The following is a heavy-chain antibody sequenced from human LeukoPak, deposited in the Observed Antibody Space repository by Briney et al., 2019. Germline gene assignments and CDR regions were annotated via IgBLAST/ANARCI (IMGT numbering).Heavy chain of an antibody. CDR1: GYTFTSYY. CDR2: INPSGGST. D-gene: IGHD2/OR15-2a*01. J-gene: IGHJ4*02. Sequence: ASVKVSCKASGYTFTSYYMHWVRQATGQGLEWMGIINPSGGSTSDAQKFQGRVTMTRDPSTSTFYMELSSLRSEDTAVYYCARDTTSIRGACGYWGQGTLVTVSS. CDR3: ARDTTSIRGACGY. V-gene: IGHV1-46*01.